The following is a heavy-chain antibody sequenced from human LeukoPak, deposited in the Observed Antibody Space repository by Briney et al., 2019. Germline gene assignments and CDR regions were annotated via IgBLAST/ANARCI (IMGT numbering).Heavy chain of an antibody. CDR2: IYSGGST. CDR3: ASLAGWYGGNYFDY. CDR1: GFPLSCHY. D-gene: IGHD6-19*01. J-gene: IGHJ4*02. Sequence: PGGALVLSCAASGFPLSCHYMSGGRPAPGEGLGWGSVIYSGGSTYYADSVKGRFTISRDNSKNTLYLQMNSLRAEDTAVYYCASLAGWYGGNYFDYWGQGTLVTVSS. V-gene: IGHV3-53*01.